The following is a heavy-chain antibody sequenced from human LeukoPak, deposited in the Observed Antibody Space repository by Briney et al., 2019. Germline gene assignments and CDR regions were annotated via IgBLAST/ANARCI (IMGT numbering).Heavy chain of an antibody. CDR1: GGSISSYY. V-gene: IGHV4-59*01. Sequence: SETLSLTRTVSGGSISSYYWSWIRQPPGKGLEWIGYIYYSGSTNYNPSLKSRVTISVDTSKNQFSLKLSSVTAADTAVYYCARRSNGIAAAGIAFDIWGQGTMVTVSS. J-gene: IGHJ3*02. D-gene: IGHD6-13*01. CDR3: ARRSNGIAAAGIAFDI. CDR2: IYYSGST.